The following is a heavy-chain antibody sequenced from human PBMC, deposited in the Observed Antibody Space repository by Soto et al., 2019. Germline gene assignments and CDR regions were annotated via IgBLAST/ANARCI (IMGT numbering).Heavy chain of an antibody. V-gene: IGHV5-51*01. CDR3: ARHLYDYISGTYSPFDD. J-gene: IGHJ4*02. CDR1: GYRFATYW. D-gene: IGHD3-16*01. CDR2: IYPDDSDT. Sequence: LGESLKISCKGSGYRFATYWIGWVRQMPGKGLEWMGIIYPDDSDTRYNPTFQGQVTISADKSISTAYLQWNSLKASDTAMYYCARHLYDYISGTYSPFDDWGQGIMVTSPQ.